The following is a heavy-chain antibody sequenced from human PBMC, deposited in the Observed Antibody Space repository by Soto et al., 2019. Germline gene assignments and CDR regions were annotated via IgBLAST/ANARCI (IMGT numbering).Heavy chain of an antibody. CDR3: ARGGCSGGSCPKYYPGLDV. J-gene: IGHJ6*02. CDR2: ISGSGGST. Sequence: AGGSLRLSCAASGFTFSSYAMSWVRQAPGKGLEWVSAISGSGGSTYYADSVKGRFTISRDNSKNSLYLQMNSLRAGDTAVYYCARGGCSGGSCPKYYPGLDVWGQGTTVTVSS. V-gene: IGHV3-23*01. CDR1: GFTFSSYA. D-gene: IGHD2-15*01.